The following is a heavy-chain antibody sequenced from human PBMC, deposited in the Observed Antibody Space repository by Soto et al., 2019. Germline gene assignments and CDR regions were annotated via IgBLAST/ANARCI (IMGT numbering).Heavy chain of an antibody. CDR1: GDSISGFY. Sequence: QVQLQESGPGLVKPSETLSLTCTVSGDSISGFYWSWIRQPPGKGLEWIGYINHAGSTYYSPSLQSRVTISLDSSKNQFSLILTSVIAADTAVYFCATFRRNYFDNWGQGTLLTVS. CDR3: ATFRRNYFDN. D-gene: IGHD3-16*01. CDR2: INHAGST. V-gene: IGHV4-59*01. J-gene: IGHJ4*02.